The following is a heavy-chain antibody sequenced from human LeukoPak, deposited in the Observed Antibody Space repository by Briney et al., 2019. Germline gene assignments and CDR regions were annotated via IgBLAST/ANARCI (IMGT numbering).Heavy chain of an antibody. CDR1: GGSISSSSYY. D-gene: IGHD3/OR15-3a*01. CDR3: ARPRVILTRADAFDI. CDR2: IYYSGST. Sequence: SETLSLTCTVSGGSISSSSYYWGWIRQPPGKGLEGIGSIYYSGSTYYNPSLKSRVPISVDTSKNQFPLKLSSVTAADTAVYYCARPRVILTRADAFDIWGQGTMVTVSS. V-gene: IGHV4-39*01. J-gene: IGHJ3*02.